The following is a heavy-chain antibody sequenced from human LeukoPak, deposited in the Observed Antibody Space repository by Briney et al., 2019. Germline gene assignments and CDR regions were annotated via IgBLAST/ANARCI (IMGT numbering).Heavy chain of an antibody. V-gene: IGHV3-20*04. D-gene: IGHD6-19*01. J-gene: IGHJ3*02. Sequence: RPGGSLRLSCEAPGFTFDDYGMSWVRQAPGKGLEWVSGINWNGGSTGYADSVKGRFTISRDNAKNSLYLQMNSLRAEDTALYYCARDNERAVAGLGAFDIWGQGTMVTVSS. CDR2: INWNGGST. CDR3: ARDNERAVAGLGAFDI. CDR1: GFTFDDYG.